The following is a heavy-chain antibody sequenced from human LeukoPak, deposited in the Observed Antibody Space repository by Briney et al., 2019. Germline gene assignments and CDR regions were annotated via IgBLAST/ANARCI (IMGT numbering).Heavy chain of an antibody. Sequence: KASETLSLTCTVSGGSISTYCWSWIRQSPGKGLEWMGYIFYSGSTTYNPSLSSRVTISVDTSKNQFSLALSSVTAADTAVYYCARQGTSGSYLTGLDVWGQGTTVTVSS. J-gene: IGHJ6*02. CDR3: ARQGTSGSYLTGLDV. D-gene: IGHD3-22*01. CDR2: IFYSGST. V-gene: IGHV4-59*08. CDR1: GGSISTYC.